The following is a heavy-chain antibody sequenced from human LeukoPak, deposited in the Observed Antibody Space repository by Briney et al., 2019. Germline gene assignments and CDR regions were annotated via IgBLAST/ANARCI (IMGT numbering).Heavy chain of an antibody. Sequence: SETLSLTCTVSGGSISGYYWSWIRQPPGKGLEWIGEINHSGSTNYNPSLKSRVTISVDTSKNQFSLKLSSVTAADTAVYYCARGREYSSSSVAFDYWGQGTLVTVSS. CDR1: GGSISGYY. V-gene: IGHV4-34*01. CDR3: ARGREYSSSSVAFDY. CDR2: INHSGST. J-gene: IGHJ4*02. D-gene: IGHD6-6*01.